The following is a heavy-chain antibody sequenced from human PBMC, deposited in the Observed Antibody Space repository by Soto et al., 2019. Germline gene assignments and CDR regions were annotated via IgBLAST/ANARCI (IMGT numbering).Heavy chain of an antibody. V-gene: IGHV4-59*01. D-gene: IGHD3-22*01. J-gene: IGHJ5*02. Sequence: KQSQTLSLTCTVSGGSISSYYWSWIRQPPWKGLAWIGYIYYSGSTNYNPSLKSRVTISVDTSKNQFSLKLSSVTAADTAVYYCARVLPEYPQYYYDSSGYSLNWFDPWGQGTLVTVSS. CDR2: IYYSGST. CDR1: GGSISSYY. CDR3: ARVLPEYPQYYYDSSGYSLNWFDP.